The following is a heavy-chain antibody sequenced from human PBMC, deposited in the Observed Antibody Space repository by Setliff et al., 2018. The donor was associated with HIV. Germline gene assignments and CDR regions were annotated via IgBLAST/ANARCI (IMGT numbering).Heavy chain of an antibody. CDR2: IIQDESAK. CDR1: GFTISSHQ. V-gene: IGHV3-7*01. J-gene: IGHJ3*02. Sequence: GGSLRLSCAASGFTISSHQMSWVRQAPGKGLEWVAKIIQDESAKYYVDSVKGRFTISRDNAKNTLYLQMNSLRAEDTAVYYCARKHEYGDYVDAFDIWGQGTMVTVSS. CDR3: ARKHEYGDYVDAFDI. D-gene: IGHD4-17*01.